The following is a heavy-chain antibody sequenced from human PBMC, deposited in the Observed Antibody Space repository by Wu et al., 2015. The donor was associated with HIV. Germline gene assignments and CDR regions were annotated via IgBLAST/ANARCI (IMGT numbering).Heavy chain of an antibody. V-gene: IGHV1-69*15. Sequence: QVQLVQSGAEVKRPGSSVKVSCKASGGTFSNYAITWVRQAPGQGLEWMGRIITIFNITNYAQKFQDGVTFLADASTSTAYMEVSSLRSEDTAVYYCARSFSETSSWYNRPPNAFQIWGQGTMVTVSS. CDR3: ARSFSETSSWYNRPPNAFQI. CDR2: IITIFNIT. J-gene: IGHJ3*02. CDR1: GGTFSNYA. D-gene: IGHD6-13*01.